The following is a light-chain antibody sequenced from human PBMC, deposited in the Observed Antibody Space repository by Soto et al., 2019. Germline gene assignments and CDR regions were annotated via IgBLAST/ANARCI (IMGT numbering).Light chain of an antibody. CDR3: QQYNTWPIT. CDR2: RAS. CDR1: QSVSDK. Sequence: EVLITQSPYTLYVSPCERVTLSCMASQSVSDKLAWYQQKPGQGPRLLVYRASTRTLGIPARFSGSESGTEFTLTISSLQSEDFAIYYCQQYNTWPITFGQGTRLEIK. V-gene: IGKV3-15*01. J-gene: IGKJ5*01.